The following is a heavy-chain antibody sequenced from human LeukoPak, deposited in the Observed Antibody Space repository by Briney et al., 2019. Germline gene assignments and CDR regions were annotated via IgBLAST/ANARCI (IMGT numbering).Heavy chain of an antibody. CDR2: IYYSGST. Sequence: SETLSLTCTVSGGSISSSSYYWGWIRQPPGKGLEWIGSIYYSGSTYYNPSLKSRVTISVDTSKNQFSLKLSSVTAADTAVYYCARHDCSSTSCPAGYFDYWGQGTLVTVSS. CDR3: ARHDCSSTSCPAGYFDY. V-gene: IGHV4-39*01. D-gene: IGHD2-2*01. J-gene: IGHJ4*02. CDR1: GGSISSSSYY.